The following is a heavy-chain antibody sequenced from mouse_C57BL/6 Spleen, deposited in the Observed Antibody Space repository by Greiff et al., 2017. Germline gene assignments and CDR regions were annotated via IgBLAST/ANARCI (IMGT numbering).Heavy chain of an antibody. V-gene: IGHV1-80*01. Sequence: VQLQESGAELVKPGASVKISCKASGYAFSSYWMNWVKQRPGKGLEWVGQIYPGDGDTNYNGKFKGKATLTADKSTSTTYMQISSLTSEDTAVYFCARNFGSSYDYWGQGTTLTVSS. J-gene: IGHJ2*01. CDR2: IYPGDGDT. CDR3: ARNFGSSYDY. CDR1: GYAFSSYW. D-gene: IGHD1-1*01.